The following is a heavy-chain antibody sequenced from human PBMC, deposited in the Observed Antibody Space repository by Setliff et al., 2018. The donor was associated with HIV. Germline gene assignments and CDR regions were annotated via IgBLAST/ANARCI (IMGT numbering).Heavy chain of an antibody. CDR2: IYYRGST. CDR1: GGSISSHY. CDR3: ARERITMIVVVNPGDY. Sequence: SETLSLTCTVSGGSISSHYWSWIRQPPGKGLEWIGSIYYRGSTNYNPSLKSRVTISVDTSKNQFSLKLSSVTAADTAVYYCARERITMIVVVNPGDYWGQGTLVTVSS. V-gene: IGHV4-59*11. D-gene: IGHD3-22*01. J-gene: IGHJ4*02.